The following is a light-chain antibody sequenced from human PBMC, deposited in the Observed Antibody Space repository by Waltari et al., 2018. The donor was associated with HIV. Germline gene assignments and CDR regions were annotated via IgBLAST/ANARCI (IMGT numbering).Light chain of an antibody. CDR1: SLRSFF. J-gene: IGLJ1*01. Sequence: SSELTQDPVLSVALGQTIKITCQGDSLRSFFPNWFPQTPGQAPILVVYGANRRPSGIPDRLSAANSGNTSSLIISDSQAVDEADYYCHSRDTDGDHYVFGGGTRVIV. CDR3: HSRDTDGDHYV. CDR2: GAN. V-gene: IGLV3-19*01.